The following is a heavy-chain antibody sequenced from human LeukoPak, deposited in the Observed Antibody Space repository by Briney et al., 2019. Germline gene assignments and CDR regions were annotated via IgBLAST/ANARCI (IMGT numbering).Heavy chain of an antibody. Sequence: SETLSLTCAVSGFSIITGYNWGWIRQPPGKGLEWIGSIFYSGSTYQNPSLKSRVTISLDTSKNHFSLELTSATAADTAVYYCARSAGDPGDEYNFNYWGQGTLVTVSS. V-gene: IGHV4-38-2*01. CDR1: GFSIITGYN. CDR2: IFYSGST. J-gene: IGHJ4*02. D-gene: IGHD4-17*01. CDR3: ARSAGDPGDEYNFNY.